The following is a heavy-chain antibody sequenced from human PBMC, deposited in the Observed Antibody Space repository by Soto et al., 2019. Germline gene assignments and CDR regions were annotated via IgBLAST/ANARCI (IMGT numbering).Heavy chain of an antibody. CDR2: IIPIFGTA. CDR1: GGTFSSYA. Sequence: SVKVSCKASGGTFSSYAISWVRQAPGQGLEWMGGIIPIFGTANYAQKFQGRVTITADESTSTAYMELSSLRSEDTAVYYCARAVVPAATPNWFDPWGQGTLVTVSS. D-gene: IGHD2-2*01. V-gene: IGHV1-69*13. J-gene: IGHJ5*02. CDR3: ARAVVPAATPNWFDP.